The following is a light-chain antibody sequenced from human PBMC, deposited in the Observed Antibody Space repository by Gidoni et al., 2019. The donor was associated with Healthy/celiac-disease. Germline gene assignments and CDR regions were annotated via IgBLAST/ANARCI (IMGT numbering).Light chain of an antibody. CDR1: QSLLHSNGYNY. CDR3: MQALQTPLT. CDR2: LGS. J-gene: IGKJ4*01. Sequence: DIVMTPSPLSLPFTPVEPASISCRSSQSLLHSNGYNYLDWYLQKPGQSPQLLIYLGSNRASGVPDRFSGSGSGTDFTLKISRVEAEDVGVYYCMQALQTPLTFGGGTKVEIK. V-gene: IGKV2-28*01.